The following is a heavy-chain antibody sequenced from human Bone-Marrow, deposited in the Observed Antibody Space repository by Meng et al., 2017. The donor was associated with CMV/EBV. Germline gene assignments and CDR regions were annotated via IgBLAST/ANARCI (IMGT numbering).Heavy chain of an antibody. Sequence: SETLSLTGTAPGYSISSGYYWGWTRQPPGKGLEWIGSIYHSGSTYYNPSLKSRVTISVDTSKNQFSLKLSSVTAADTAVYYCGCCSSTSLSRGGDYFDYWGQGTLVTVSS. CDR3: GCCSSTSLSRGGDYFDY. CDR1: GYSISSGYY. V-gene: IGHV4-38-2*02. J-gene: IGHJ4*02. D-gene: IGHD2-2*01. CDR2: IYHSGST.